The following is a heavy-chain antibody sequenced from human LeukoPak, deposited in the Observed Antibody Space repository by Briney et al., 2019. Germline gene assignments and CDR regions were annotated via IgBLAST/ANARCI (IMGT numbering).Heavy chain of an antibody. CDR2: IHSGGNT. Sequence: GGSLRLSCAASGFTVSSDYMTWVRQAPGKGLERVSVIHSGGNTYYADSVKGRFTISRDNPKNTLYLQMNSLRAEDTAVYYCARKSVNSWSFDYRGQGTLVTVSS. J-gene: IGHJ4*02. CDR1: GFTVSSDY. D-gene: IGHD6-13*01. CDR3: ARKSVNSWSFDY. V-gene: IGHV3-53*01.